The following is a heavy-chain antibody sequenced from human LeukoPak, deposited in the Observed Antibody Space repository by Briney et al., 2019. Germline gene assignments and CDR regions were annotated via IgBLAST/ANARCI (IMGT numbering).Heavy chain of an antibody. CDR2: ISGSGGST. D-gene: IGHD3-22*01. CDR1: GFTFSSYA. Sequence: PGGSLRLSCAASGFTFSSYAMSWVRQAPGKGLEWVSAISGSGGSTYYADSGKGRFTIARDNSKNTLYLQMNRLSAEDTAVYYCARSSYNAYCYDTMNSSFDCWGQGTLVTVSS. CDR3: ARSSYNAYCYDTMNSSFDC. V-gene: IGHV3-23*01. J-gene: IGHJ4*02.